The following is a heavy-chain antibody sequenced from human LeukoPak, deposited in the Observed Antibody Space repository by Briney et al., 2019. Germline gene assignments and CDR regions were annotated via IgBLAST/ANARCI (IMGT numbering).Heavy chain of an antibody. J-gene: IGHJ6*03. V-gene: IGHV3-30*01. CDR3: ARVFAEYYYMDV. Sequence: GGSLRLSCAASGFTFSSYAMHWVRQAPGKGLEWVAVISYDGSNKYYADSVKGRFTISRDNSKNTLYLQMNSLRAEDTAVYYCARVFAEYYYMDVWGKGTTVTVSS. CDR2: ISYDGSNK. CDR1: GFTFSSYA.